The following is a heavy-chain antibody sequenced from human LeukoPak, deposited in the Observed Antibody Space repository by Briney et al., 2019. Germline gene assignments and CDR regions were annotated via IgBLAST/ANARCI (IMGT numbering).Heavy chain of an antibody. CDR3: ARADNWGSSWYFDY. J-gene: IGHJ4*02. V-gene: IGHV4-59*01. Sequence: SETLSLTCTVSGGSISSYYWSWIRQPPGKGLEWIGYIYYSGSTNYNPSPKSRSTISVDTSKNQFSMKLSSVTAADTAVYYCARADNWGSSWYFDYWGQRTLVTVSS. CDR2: IYYSGST. D-gene: IGHD7-27*01. CDR1: GGSISSYY.